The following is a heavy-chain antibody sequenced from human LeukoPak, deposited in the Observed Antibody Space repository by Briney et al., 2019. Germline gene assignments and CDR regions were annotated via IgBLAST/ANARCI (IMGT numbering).Heavy chain of an antibody. CDR1: GGTFSSYA. J-gene: IGHJ4*02. CDR2: IIPILGIA. Sequence: SVKVSCKASGGTFSSYAISWVRQAPGQGLEWMGRIIPILGIANYAQKFQGRVAITADKSTSTAYMELSSLRSEDTAVYYCARDFGSIAVAGPDSYWGQGTLVTVSS. CDR3: ARDFGSIAVAGPDSY. D-gene: IGHD6-19*01. V-gene: IGHV1-69*04.